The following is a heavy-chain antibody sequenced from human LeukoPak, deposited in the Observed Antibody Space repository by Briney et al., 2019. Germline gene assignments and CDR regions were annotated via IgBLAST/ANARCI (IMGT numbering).Heavy chain of an antibody. CDR1: GFTFSCYA. CDR3: AKGYYSYGPAYNDAFDI. V-gene: IGHV3-23*01. CDR2: ISGSGGST. Sequence: PGGSLRLSCAASGFTFSCYAMSWVRQAPGKGLEWVSAISGSGGSTYYADSVKGRFTISRDNSKNTLYLQMNSLRAEDTAVYYCAKGYYSYGPAYNDAFDIWGQGTMVTVSS. J-gene: IGHJ3*02. D-gene: IGHD5-18*01.